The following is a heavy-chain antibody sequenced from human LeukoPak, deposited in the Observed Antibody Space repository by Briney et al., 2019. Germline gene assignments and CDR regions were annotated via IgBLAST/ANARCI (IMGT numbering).Heavy chain of an antibody. CDR2: ISGSGGST. J-gene: IGHJ4*02. V-gene: IGHV3-23*01. CDR1: GFTFSSYA. Sequence: PGESLRLSCAASGFTFSSYAMSWVRQAPGKGLEWVSAISGSGGSTYYADSVKGRFTISRDNSKNTLYLQMNSLRAEDTAVYYCAKDIPLGYNEREELRFDYWGQGTLVTVPS. D-gene: IGHD5-24*01. CDR3: AKDIPLGYNEREELRFDY.